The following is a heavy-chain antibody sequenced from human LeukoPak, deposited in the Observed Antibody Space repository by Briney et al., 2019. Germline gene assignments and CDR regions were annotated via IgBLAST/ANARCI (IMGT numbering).Heavy chain of an antibody. J-gene: IGHJ4*02. V-gene: IGHV3-48*03. D-gene: IGHD5-18*01. Sequence: PGGSLRLSCAASGFTFSSYEMNWVRQAPGKGLEWVSYISSSGSTIYYADSVKGRFTISRDNAKNSLYLQMNSLRAEDTAVYYCAKDASLWTAYCFDYWGQGTLVTVSS. CDR3: AKDASLWTAYCFDY. CDR1: GFTFSSYE. CDR2: ISSSGSTI.